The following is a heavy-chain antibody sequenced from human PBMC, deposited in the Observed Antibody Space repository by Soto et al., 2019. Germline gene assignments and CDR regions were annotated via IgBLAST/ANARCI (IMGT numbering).Heavy chain of an antibody. CDR1: GYTFTSDG. CDR2: ISAYNGNT. V-gene: IGHV1-18*01. D-gene: IGHD3-22*01. CDR3: AREREYYYDSSGYYTPGYYYYGMDV. Sequence: QVQLVQSGAEVKKPGASVKVSCKASGYTFTSDGISWVRQAPGQGLEWMGWISAYNGNTNYAQKLQGRVTMTTDTSTSTAYMELRSLRSDDTAVYYCAREREYYYDSSGYYTPGYYYYGMDVWGQGTTVTVSS. J-gene: IGHJ6*02.